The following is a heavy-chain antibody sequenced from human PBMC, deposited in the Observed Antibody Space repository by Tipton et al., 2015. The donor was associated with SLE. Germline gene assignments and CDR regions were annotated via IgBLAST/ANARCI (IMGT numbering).Heavy chain of an antibody. V-gene: IGHV4-61*01. CDR1: GGSVSSGSYY. CDR3: AAPSLGGWLGAGKGYLDL. CDR2: IYYSGST. D-gene: IGHD1-26*01. J-gene: IGHJ2*01. Sequence: TLSLTCTVSGGSVSSGSYYWSWIRQPPGKGLEWIGYIYYSGSTNYNPSLKSRVTISVDTSKNQFSLKLSSVTAADTAAYYCAAPSLGGWLGAGKGYLDLWGRGTLVTVSS.